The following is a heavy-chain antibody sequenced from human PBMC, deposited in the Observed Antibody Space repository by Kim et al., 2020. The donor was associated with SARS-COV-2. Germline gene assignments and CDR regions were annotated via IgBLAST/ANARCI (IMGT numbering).Heavy chain of an antibody. CDR1: GGSISSSSYY. CDR2: IYYSGST. CDR3: ASHKGGYYGSGSYGNWFDP. V-gene: IGHV4-39*01. Sequence: SETLSLTCTVSGGSISSSSYYWGWIRQPPGKGLEWIGSIYYSGSTYYNPSLKSRVTISVDTSKNQFSLKLSSVTAADTAVYYCASHKGGYYGSGSYGNWFDPWGQGTLVTVSS. D-gene: IGHD3-10*01. J-gene: IGHJ5*02.